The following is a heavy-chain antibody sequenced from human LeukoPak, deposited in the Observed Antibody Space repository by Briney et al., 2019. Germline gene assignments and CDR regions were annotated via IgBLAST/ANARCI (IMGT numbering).Heavy chain of an antibody. CDR1: GFPFSSYW. D-gene: IGHD6-13*01. V-gene: IGHV3-7*03. Sequence: GGSLRLSCVASGFPFSSYWMTWVRQAPGKGLEWVANIKQDGSKKSYVDSVKGRFTISRDNAKNSLYLQMNSLRAEDTAVYYCARDTSGTDGNDYWGQGTLVTVSS. CDR2: IKQDGSKK. J-gene: IGHJ4*02. CDR3: ARDTSGTDGNDY.